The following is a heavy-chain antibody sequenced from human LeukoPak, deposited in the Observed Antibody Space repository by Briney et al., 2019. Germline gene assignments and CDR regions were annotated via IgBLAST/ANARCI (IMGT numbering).Heavy chain of an antibody. D-gene: IGHD2-15*01. J-gene: IGHJ6*03. CDR2: IYYSGTS. CDR1: GGSFSSSTYY. Sequence: PSETLSLTCSVSGGSFSSSTYYWGWIRQPPGKGLEWIGAIYYSGTSYYNSSLKSRVTISVDTSKNQFSLKLSSVTAADTAVYYCARQPVVAATPFYYMDVWGKGAPVTIPS. V-gene: IGHV4-39*01. CDR3: ARQPVVAATPFYYMDV.